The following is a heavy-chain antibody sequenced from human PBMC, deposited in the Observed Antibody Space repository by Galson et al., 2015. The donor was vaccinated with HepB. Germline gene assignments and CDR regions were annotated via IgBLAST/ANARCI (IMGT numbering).Heavy chain of an antibody. CDR3: ARDLGKQRWLQRDAFDI. D-gene: IGHD5-24*01. CDR2: INAGNGNT. CDR1: GYTFTSYA. Sequence: SVKVSCKASGYTFTSYAMHWVRQAPGQRLEWMGWINAGNGNTKYSQKFQGRVTITRDTSASTAYMELSSLRSEDTAVYYCARDLGKQRWLQRDAFDIWGQGTMVTVSS. V-gene: IGHV1-3*01. J-gene: IGHJ3*02.